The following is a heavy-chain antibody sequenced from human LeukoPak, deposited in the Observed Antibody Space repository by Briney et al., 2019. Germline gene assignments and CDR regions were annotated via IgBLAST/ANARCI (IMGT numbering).Heavy chain of an antibody. Sequence: ASVKVSCKVSGYTFSGNYIHWVRQAPGQGLEWMGWINSDSGGTNYAQKFQGRVTMTRDTSISTVYMDLSGLTSDDTAVYYCARVAFSPRGYSYGPPDYWGQGTLVTVSS. CDR3: ARVAFSPRGYSYGPPDY. CDR1: GYTFSGNY. V-gene: IGHV1-2*02. CDR2: INSDSGGT. J-gene: IGHJ4*02. D-gene: IGHD5-18*01.